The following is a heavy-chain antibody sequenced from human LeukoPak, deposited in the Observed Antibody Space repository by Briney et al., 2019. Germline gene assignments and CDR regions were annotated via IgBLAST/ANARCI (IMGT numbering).Heavy chain of an antibody. D-gene: IGHD1-26*01. CDR2: ISSSSSYI. CDR3: ARADGRATIALDY. CDR1: VFTVSSNY. J-gene: IGHJ4*02. V-gene: IGHV3-21*01. Sequence: GGSLRLSCAASVFTVSSNYMGWVRQAPGKGLEWVSSISSSSSYIYYADSVKGRFTISRDNAKNSLYLQMNSLRAEDTAVYYCARADGRATIALDYWGQGTLVTVSS.